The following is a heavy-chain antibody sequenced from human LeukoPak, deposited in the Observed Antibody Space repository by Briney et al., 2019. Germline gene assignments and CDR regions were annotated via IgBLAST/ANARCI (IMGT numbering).Heavy chain of an antibody. D-gene: IGHD6-13*01. CDR2: INPDSGGT. CDR3: ARVVASSSRYYFDY. V-gene: IGHV1-2*02. Sequence: ASVKVSCKASGDTFTGYFMHWVRQAPGQGLVWMGWINPDSGGTAYAQKFQGRVTMTRDPSISTAYMELSRLRSDDTAVYYCARVVASSSRYYFDYWGQGTLVTVSS. J-gene: IGHJ4*02. CDR1: GDTFTGYF.